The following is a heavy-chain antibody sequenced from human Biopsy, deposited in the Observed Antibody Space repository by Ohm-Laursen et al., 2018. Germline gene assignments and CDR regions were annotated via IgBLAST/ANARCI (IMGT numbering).Heavy chain of an antibody. Sequence: SVKVSCKASGYTFAGYYLHWVRQAPGHGLEWMGWINPNSGNANYAQSFQGRLTVTRDTSISTAYMELTSLTFDDTAIYYCARVPAYPSIDGYYGLDLWGQGTRVTVSS. CDR1: GYTFAGYY. J-gene: IGHJ4*02. CDR2: INPNSGNA. D-gene: IGHD3-3*01. V-gene: IGHV1-2*02. CDR3: ARVPAYPSIDGYYGLDL.